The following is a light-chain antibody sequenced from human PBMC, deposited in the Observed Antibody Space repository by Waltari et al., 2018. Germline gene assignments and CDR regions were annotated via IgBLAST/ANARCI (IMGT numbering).Light chain of an antibody. Sequence: EIVLTQSPGTMSLSPGERATLSCRASQSVSRSLAWYQQKPGQAPRLLSFGTSSRATGIPDRFSGSGSGTDFSLTISRLEPEDFAVYYCQHYVTLPATFGQGTKVEVK. CDR3: QHYVTLPAT. V-gene: IGKV3-20*01. CDR2: GTS. J-gene: IGKJ1*01. CDR1: QSVSRS.